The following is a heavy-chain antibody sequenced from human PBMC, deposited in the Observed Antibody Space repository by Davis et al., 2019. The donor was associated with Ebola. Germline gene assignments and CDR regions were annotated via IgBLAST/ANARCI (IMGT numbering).Heavy chain of an antibody. Sequence: MPSETLSLTCAVYGGSFSGYYWSWIRQPPGKGLEWIGSIYYSGSTYYNPSLKSRVTISVDTSKNQFSLKLSSVTAADTAVYYCARGRRRFLEWLTWFDPWGQGTLVTVSS. CDR1: GGSFSGYY. J-gene: IGHJ5*02. V-gene: IGHV4-34*01. CDR2: IYYSGST. CDR3: ARGRRRFLEWLTWFDP. D-gene: IGHD3-3*01.